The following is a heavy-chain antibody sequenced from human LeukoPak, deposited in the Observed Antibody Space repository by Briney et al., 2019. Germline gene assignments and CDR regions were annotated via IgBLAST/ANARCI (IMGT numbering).Heavy chain of an antibody. CDR3: AAVGPRERIFDY. CDR2: IVVGSGNT. V-gene: IGHV1-58*02. D-gene: IGHD1-1*01. Sequence: ASVKGSCKASGFTFTSSAMQWVRQARGQRLEWIGWIVVGSGNTNYAQKFQERVTITRDMSTSTAYMELSSLRSEDTAVYYCAAVGPRERIFDYWGQGTLVTVSS. J-gene: IGHJ4*02. CDR1: GFTFTSSA.